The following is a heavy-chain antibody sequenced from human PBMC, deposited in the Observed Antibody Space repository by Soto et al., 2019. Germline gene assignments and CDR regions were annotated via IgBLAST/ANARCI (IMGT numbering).Heavy chain of an antibody. CDR1: GGSINSGDSY. J-gene: IGHJ4*02. CDR3: ARDAPGVAPY. V-gene: IGHV4-31*03. D-gene: IGHD2-15*01. Sequence: QVQLQESGPGLVRPSQTLSLICTVSGGSINSGDSYWNWIRQHPEKGLEWIGYINYRGSTFYNPSVKSRIIISVDTSKNQFSLKLSSVTAADTAVYYCARDAPGVAPYWGQGTLVTVSS. CDR2: INYRGST.